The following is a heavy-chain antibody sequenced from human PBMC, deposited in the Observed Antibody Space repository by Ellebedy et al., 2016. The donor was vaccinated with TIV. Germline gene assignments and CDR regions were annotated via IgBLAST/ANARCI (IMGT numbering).Heavy chain of an antibody. V-gene: IGHV3-23*01. CDR2: ITGNYAGT. Sequence: GESLKISCAASGFTFSSFAMSWVRQAPGKGLEWVSTITGNYAGTYYADSVKGRFTVSRDNSKNTLYLQMNSLRAEDTAVYYCARALGATYFDYWGQGTLVTVSS. D-gene: IGHD1-26*01. CDR3: ARALGATYFDY. CDR1: GFTFSSFA. J-gene: IGHJ4*02.